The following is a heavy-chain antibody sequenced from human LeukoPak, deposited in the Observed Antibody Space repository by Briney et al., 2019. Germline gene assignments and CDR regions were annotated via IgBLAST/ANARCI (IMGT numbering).Heavy chain of an antibody. CDR3: AADRYHTAMVAISFLWGSNYYYGMDV. V-gene: IGHV1-58*01. CDR1: GFTFTSSA. CDR2: IVVGSGNI. J-gene: IGHJ6*02. D-gene: IGHD5-18*01. Sequence: ASVKVSCKASGFTFTSSAVQWVRQARGQRLEWIGWIVVGSGNINYAQKFQERVTITRDMSTSTAYMELSSLRSEDTAVYYCAADRYHTAMVAISFLWGSNYYYGMDVWGQGTTVTVSS.